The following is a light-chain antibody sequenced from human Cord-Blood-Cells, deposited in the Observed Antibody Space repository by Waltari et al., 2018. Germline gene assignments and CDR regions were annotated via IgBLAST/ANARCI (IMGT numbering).Light chain of an antibody. CDR2: RNN. CDR3: AAWDDSLSGWV. V-gene: IGLV1-47*01. J-gene: IGLJ3*02. Sequence: QSVLTQPPSASGTPGQRVTIPSSGSSSTIGSNYVYWYQQLPGTAPKLLIYRNNQRPSGVPDRFSGSKSGTSASLAISGLRSEDEADYYCAAWDDSLSGWVFGGGTKLTVL. CDR1: SSTIGSNY.